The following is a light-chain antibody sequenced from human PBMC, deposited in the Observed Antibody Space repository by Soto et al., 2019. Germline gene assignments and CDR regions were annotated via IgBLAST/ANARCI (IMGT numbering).Light chain of an antibody. J-gene: IGKJ1*01. CDR1: QSVSNNY. CDR2: GAS. V-gene: IGKV3-20*01. Sequence: EIVLTQSPGTLSLSPGESATLSWRASQSVSNNYLAWYQRKPGKAPRLLIYGASNRATGIPDRLSGSGSGTDFTLAIRRLEPEDVAVYYCQQYGSSGTFGQGTKVDIK. CDR3: QQYGSSGT.